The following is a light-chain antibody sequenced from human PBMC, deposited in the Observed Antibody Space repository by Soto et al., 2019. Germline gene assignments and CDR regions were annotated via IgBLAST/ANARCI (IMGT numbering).Light chain of an antibody. V-gene: IGKV3-20*01. Sequence: EIVLTQSPGTLSLSPGQRATLSCRASQSISSNFLAWYQQKPGQAPRLLIYATSSRATGIPGRFSGSGSGTEFTLTISSLQPEDFATYYCQQYNSYSQTFGQGTKVDIK. J-gene: IGKJ1*01. CDR2: ATS. CDR1: QSISSNF. CDR3: QQYNSYSQT.